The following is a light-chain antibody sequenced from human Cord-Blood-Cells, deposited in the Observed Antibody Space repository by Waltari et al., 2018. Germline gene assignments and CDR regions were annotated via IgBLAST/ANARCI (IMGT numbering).Light chain of an antibody. CDR1: QGISSY. J-gene: IGKJ4*01. CDR2: AAS. V-gene: IGKV1-9*01. CDR3: QQLNS. Sequence: DIQLTQYPSFLSASVGDRVTITCRASQGISSYLAWYQQKPGTAPKLLIYAASTLQSGVPSRFSGSGSGTEFTLTISSLQPEDFATYYCQQLNSFGGGTKVEIK.